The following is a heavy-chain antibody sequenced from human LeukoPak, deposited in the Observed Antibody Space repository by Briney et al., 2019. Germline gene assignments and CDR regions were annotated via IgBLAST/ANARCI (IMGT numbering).Heavy chain of an antibody. Sequence: GGSLRLSCAASGFTFSSYAMIWVRQAPGKGLEWVSGMSGGGGSTYYADSVKGRLTISRDNSKNTLYLQMNSLRAEDTAVYYCAKLAAANFDIWGQGTMVTVSS. V-gene: IGHV3-23*01. CDR2: MSGGGGST. CDR1: GFTFSSYA. D-gene: IGHD6-13*01. J-gene: IGHJ3*02. CDR3: AKLAAANFDI.